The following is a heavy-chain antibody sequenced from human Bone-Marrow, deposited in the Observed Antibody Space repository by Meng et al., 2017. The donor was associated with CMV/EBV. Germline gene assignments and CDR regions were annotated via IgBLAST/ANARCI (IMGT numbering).Heavy chain of an antibody. V-gene: IGHV1-2*02. CDR1: GYTFTGYY. CDR2: INPNSGGT. J-gene: IGHJ4*02. D-gene: IGHD3-10*01. Sequence: GQLGQCGAEVKKPGASVKVSCKASGYTFTGYYMQWVRQAPGQGLEWMGWINPNSGGTNYAQKFQGRVTMTRDTSISTAYMELSRLRSDDTAVYYCSYGSGSYYPFDYWGQGTLVTVSS. CDR3: SYGSGSYYPFDY.